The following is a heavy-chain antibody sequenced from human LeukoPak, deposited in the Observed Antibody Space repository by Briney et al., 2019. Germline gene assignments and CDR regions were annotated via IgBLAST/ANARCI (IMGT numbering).Heavy chain of an antibody. CDR2: IYTSGST. J-gene: IGHJ5*02. V-gene: IGHV4-4*07. CDR3: ARDRQWNWFDP. Sequence: SETLSLTCTVSGGSISSYYWSWIRQPAGKGLEWIGRIYTSGSTNYNASLTSRVTMSVDTSKNQFSLKLSSVSAADTAVYYCARDRQWNWFDPWGQGTLVTVSS. CDR1: GGSISSYY. D-gene: IGHD6-19*01.